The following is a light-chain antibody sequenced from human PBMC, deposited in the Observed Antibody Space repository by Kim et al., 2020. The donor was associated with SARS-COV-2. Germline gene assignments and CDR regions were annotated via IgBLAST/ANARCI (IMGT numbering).Light chain of an antibody. CDR1: QSVSSY. V-gene: IGKV3-11*01. J-gene: IGKJ5*01. CDR3: QQRSNLIT. Sequence: EIVLTQSPGTLSLSPGERAPLSCRASQSVSSYLAWYQQKPGQALRLLIYDVSSRATGIPARFSGSGSGTDFTLTISSLEPEDFAVYYCQQRSNLITFGQGTRLEIK. CDR2: DVS.